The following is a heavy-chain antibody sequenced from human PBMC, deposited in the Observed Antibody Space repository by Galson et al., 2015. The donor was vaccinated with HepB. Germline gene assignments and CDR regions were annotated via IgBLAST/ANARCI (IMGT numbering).Heavy chain of an antibody. CDR2: INAGNGNT. Sequence: SVKVSCKASGYTFTSYATHWVRQAPGQRLEWMGWINAGNGNTKYSQKFQGRVTITRDTSASTAYMELSSLRSEDTAVYYCARGPVKNYAAFDIWGQGTMVTVSS. V-gene: IGHV1-3*01. J-gene: IGHJ3*02. CDR1: GYTFTSYA. D-gene: IGHD1-7*01. CDR3: ARGPVKNYAAFDI.